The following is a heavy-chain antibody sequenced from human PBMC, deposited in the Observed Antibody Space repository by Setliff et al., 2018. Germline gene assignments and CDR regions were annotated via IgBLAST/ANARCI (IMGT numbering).Heavy chain of an antibody. J-gene: IGHJ4*02. V-gene: IGHV4-39*07. CDR3: VRVRVVQGYYEFDS. D-gene: IGHD3-16*01. CDR2: IYFNGNT. CDR1: GGSISTSNYH. Sequence: ETLSLTCNVSGGSISTSNYHWGWVRQPPGKGLEWIANIYFNGNTVKQPYLKSRVSISIDTSKNHFSLGLSSVIAADTATYYCVRVRVVQGYYEFDSWGQGALVTVSS.